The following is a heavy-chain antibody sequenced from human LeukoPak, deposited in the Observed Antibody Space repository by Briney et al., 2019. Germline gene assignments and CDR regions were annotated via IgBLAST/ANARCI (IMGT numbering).Heavy chain of an antibody. CDR3: ALRRSMYCSGGSCYSGYYGMDV. D-gene: IGHD2-15*01. J-gene: IGHJ6*04. V-gene: IGHV3-11*04. Sequence: GGSLRLSCAASGFTFSDYYMSWIRQAPGKGLEWVSYISSSGSTIYYADSVKGRFTISRDNAKNSLYLQMNSLRAEDTAVYYCALRRSMYCSGGSCYSGYYGMDVWGKGTTVTVSS. CDR1: GFTFSDYY. CDR2: ISSSGSTI.